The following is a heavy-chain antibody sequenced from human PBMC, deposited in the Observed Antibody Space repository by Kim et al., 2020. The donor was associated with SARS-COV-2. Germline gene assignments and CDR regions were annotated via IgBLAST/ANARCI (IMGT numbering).Heavy chain of an antibody. CDR3: AFAYYYALDV. Sequence: SETLSLTCTVSGVSFSSGGHYWGWIRQSPGKGLEWIGSVFDSGDTHYNPSLKSRVTISVDKSKNQFSLKPTSVTAADTALYYCAFAYYYALDVWGQGTTVTVSS. J-gene: IGHJ6*02. V-gene: IGHV4-39*01. CDR1: GVSFSSGGHY. CDR2: VFDSGDT.